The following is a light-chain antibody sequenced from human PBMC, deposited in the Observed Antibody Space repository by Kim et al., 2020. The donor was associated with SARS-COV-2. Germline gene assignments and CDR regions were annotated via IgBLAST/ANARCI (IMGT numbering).Light chain of an antibody. J-gene: IGLJ2*01. Sequence: VKITCTMSSGHSSYGIAWRQQQPEKGPRYLMKLNTDGSHSKGDGIPDRFSGSSSGAERYLTISSLQSEDEADYYCQTWGTGIVVFGGGTQLTVL. CDR3: QTWGTGIVV. CDR1: SGHSSYG. V-gene: IGLV4-69*01. CDR2: LNTDGSH.